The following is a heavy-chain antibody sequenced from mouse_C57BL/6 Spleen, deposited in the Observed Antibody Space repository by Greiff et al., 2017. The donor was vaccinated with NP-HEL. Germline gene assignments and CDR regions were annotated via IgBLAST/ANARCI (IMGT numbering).Heavy chain of an antibody. CDR1: GYSFTSYY. V-gene: IGHV1-66*01. D-gene: IGHD6-1*01. CDR3: AASREEAMDY. CDR2: LYPGSGNT. Sequence: VKLQESGPELVKPGASVKISCKASGYSFTSYYIHWVKQRPGQGLEWIGWLYPGSGNTKYNEKFKGKATLTADTSSSTAYMQLSSLTSEDSAVDYCAASREEAMDYWGQGTSVTVSS. J-gene: IGHJ4*01.